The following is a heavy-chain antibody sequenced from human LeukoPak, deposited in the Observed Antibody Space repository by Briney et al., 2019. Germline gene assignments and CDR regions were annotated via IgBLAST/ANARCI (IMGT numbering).Heavy chain of an antibody. D-gene: IGHD2-2*01. Sequence: ASVKVSCKASGYTFTGYYMHWVRQAPGQGLEWMGWINPNSGGTNYAQKLQGRVTMTRDTSISTAYMELSRLRSDDTAVYYCARRYCSSTSCHVRWFDPWGQGTLVTVSS. CDR1: GYTFTGYY. J-gene: IGHJ5*02. CDR2: INPNSGGT. CDR3: ARRYCSSTSCHVRWFDP. V-gene: IGHV1-2*02.